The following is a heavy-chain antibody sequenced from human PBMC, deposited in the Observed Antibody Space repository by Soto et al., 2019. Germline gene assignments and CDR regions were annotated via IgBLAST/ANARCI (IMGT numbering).Heavy chain of an antibody. CDR3: ARYPESYYYGMDV. CDR2: IYYSGST. CDR1: GGSISSGGYY. Sequence: QVQLQESGPGLVKPSQTLSLTCTVSGGSISSGGYYWSWIRQHPGKGLEWIVYIYYSGSTYYNPSLTSRVTISVDTSKNQFSLKLSSVTAADTAVYYCARYPESYYYGMDVWGQGTTVTVSS. V-gene: IGHV4-31*03. J-gene: IGHJ6*02.